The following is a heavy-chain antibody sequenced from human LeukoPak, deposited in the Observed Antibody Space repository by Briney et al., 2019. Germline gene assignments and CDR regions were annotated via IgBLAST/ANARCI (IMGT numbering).Heavy chain of an antibody. Sequence: PGGSLRLSCAASGFTFGSYGMHWVRQAPGKGLEWVAVIWYDGSNKYYADSVKGRFTISRDNSKNTLYLQMNSLRAEDTAVYYCARDASYYDILTGYPGYWGQGTLVTVSS. CDR2: IWYDGSNK. J-gene: IGHJ4*02. CDR3: ARDASYYDILTGYPGY. CDR1: GFTFGSYG. D-gene: IGHD3-9*01. V-gene: IGHV3-33*01.